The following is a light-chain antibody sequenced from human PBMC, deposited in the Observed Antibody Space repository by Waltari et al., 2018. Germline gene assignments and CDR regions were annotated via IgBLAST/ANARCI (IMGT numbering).Light chain of an antibody. Sequence: SVSGAPGQRVTISCTGSSSNIGAGFDVHWYQQLPGTAPKLLIYGNTNRPSGVPDRFSGSKSGTSASLAITGLQAEDEADYYCQSYDSGLSGVVFGGGTKLTVL. CDR1: SSNIGAGFD. CDR3: QSYDSGLSGVV. CDR2: GNT. V-gene: IGLV1-40*01. J-gene: IGLJ2*01.